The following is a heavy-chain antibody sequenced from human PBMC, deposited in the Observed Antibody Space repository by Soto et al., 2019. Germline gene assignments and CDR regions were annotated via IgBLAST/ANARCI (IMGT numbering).Heavy chain of an antibody. Sequence: SETLSLTCTLSGGSISPYYWNWIRQPPGKGLEWIGYIHYSGSTNYNPSLKSRVSMSVDTSKNQFSLKLSSVTAADTAVYFCARRPGATTLDYWGQGTPVTVSS. D-gene: IGHD5-12*01. CDR2: IHYSGST. CDR3: ARRPGATTLDY. V-gene: IGHV4-59*01. CDR1: GGSISPYY. J-gene: IGHJ4*02.